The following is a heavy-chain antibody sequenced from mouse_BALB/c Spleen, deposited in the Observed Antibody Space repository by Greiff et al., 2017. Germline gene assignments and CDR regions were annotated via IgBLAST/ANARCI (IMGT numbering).Heavy chain of an antibody. D-gene: IGHD4-1*01. CDR3: ARSNWGGFAY. CDR1: GYSITSDYA. CDR2: ISYSGST. V-gene: IGHV3-2*02. Sequence: VQLKQSGPGLVKPSQSLSLTCTVTGYSITSDYAWNWIRQFPGNKLEWMGYISYSGSTSYTPSLKSRISITRDTSKNQFFLQLNSVTTEDTATYYCARSNWGGFAYWGQGTLVTVSA. J-gene: IGHJ3*01.